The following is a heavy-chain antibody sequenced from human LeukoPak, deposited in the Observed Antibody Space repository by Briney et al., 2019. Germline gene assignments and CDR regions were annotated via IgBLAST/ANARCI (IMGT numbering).Heavy chain of an antibody. CDR3: AREYSKYAGYYYYYYMDV. CDR1: GYTFTTYD. J-gene: IGHJ6*03. D-gene: IGHD4-11*01. V-gene: IGHV1-8*01. Sequence: ASGKVSCKASGYTFTTYDINWVRQATGQGLEWMGWMNPNSGNTGYAQKFQGRVTITRNTSISTAYMELSSLRSEDTAVYYCAREYSKYAGYYYYYYMDVWGKGTTVTVSS. CDR2: MNPNSGNT.